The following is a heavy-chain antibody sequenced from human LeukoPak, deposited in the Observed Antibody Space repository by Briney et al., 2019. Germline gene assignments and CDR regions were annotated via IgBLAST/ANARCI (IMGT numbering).Heavy chain of an antibody. CDR3: AKRGGESSGWGPFDY. J-gene: IGHJ4*02. CDR1: GFTFTTYA. Sequence: GGSLRLSCAASGFTFTTYAMCWVRQAPGKGLEWVSCIGNSGGDTVYADSVRGRFTVSRDISRNTLFLEMNSLRAEDTAIYYCAKRGGESSGWGPFDYWGQGTLVTVSS. V-gene: IGHV3-23*01. D-gene: IGHD6-19*01. CDR2: IGNSGGDT.